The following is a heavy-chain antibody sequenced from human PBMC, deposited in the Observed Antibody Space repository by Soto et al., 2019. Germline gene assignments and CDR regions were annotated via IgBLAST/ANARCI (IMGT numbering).Heavy chain of an antibody. CDR3: ARDTADIVVVVAATLYYYGMDV. V-gene: IGHV3-30-3*01. CDR2: ISYDGSNK. CDR1: GFTFSSYA. D-gene: IGHD2-15*01. J-gene: IGHJ6*02. Sequence: QVQLVESGGGVVQPGRSLRLSCAASGFTFSSYAMHWVRQAPGKGLEWVAVISYDGSNKYYADSVKGRFTISRDNSKNPLYMQMNSLRAEDTAVYYCARDTADIVVVVAATLYYYGMDVWGQGTTVTVSS.